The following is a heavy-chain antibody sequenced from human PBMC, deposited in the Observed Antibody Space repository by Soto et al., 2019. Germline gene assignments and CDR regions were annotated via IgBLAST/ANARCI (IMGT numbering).Heavy chain of an antibody. Sequence: SETLSFTCTVSGGSLSISSYYWGWIRQPPGKGLEWIGNFRYSGSTYYNPSLKSRVTISVDTSKNHLSLKMFSVTAADTAVYYCARLYSGSYQPDYWGQGTLVTVSS. CDR1: GGSLSISSYY. D-gene: IGHD1-26*01. J-gene: IGHJ4*02. CDR3: ARLYSGSYQPDY. V-gene: IGHV4-39*02. CDR2: FRYSGST.